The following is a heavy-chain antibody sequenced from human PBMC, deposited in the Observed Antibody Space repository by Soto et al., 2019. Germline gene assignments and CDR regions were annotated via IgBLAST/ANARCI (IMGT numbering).Heavy chain of an antibody. D-gene: IGHD2-2*01. CDR2: IYWDDDE. CDR1: GFSLSTTAEG. J-gene: IGHJ4*02. V-gene: IGHV2-5*02. CDR3: AHGSCSSADCYPNPYLDY. Sequence: QITLKESGPTLVKPTQTLTLTCTISGFSLSTTAEGVGWIRQPPGKALEWLALIYWDDDERYSPSLKSRLTITKYSSKNQVVLTMTNVDPVDTATYYCAHGSCSSADCYPNPYLDYWGQGILVSVSS.